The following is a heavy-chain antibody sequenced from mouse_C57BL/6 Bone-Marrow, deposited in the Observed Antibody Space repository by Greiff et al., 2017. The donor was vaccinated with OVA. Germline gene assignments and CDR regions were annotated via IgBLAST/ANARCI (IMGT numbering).Heavy chain of an antibody. V-gene: IGHV1-82*01. Sequence: VQVVESGPELVKPGASVKISCKASGYAFSSSWMNWVKQRPGTGLEWIGRIYPGDGDTNYNGKFKGKATLTADKSSSTAYMQLISLTSDDAAVYFCASPRTPYYFDYWGQGTTLTVSS. CDR1: GYAFSSSW. J-gene: IGHJ2*01. CDR3: ASPRTPYYFDY. CDR2: IYPGDGDT.